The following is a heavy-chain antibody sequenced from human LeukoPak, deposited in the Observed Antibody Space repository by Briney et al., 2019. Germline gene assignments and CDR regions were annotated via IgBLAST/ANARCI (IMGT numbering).Heavy chain of an antibody. D-gene: IGHD6-13*01. J-gene: IGHJ4*02. CDR1: GGSISSYY. CDR3: AKIAAAGTGDY. CDR2: IYYSGST. V-gene: IGHV4-59*12. Sequence: PSETLSLTCTVSGGSISSYYWSWIRQPPGKGLEWIGYIYYSGSTNYNPSLKSRVTISVDTSKNQFSLKLSSVTAADTAVYYCAKIAAAGTGDYWGQGTLVTVSS.